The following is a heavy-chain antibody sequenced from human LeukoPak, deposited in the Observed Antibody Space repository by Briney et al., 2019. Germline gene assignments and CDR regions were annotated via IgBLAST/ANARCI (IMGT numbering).Heavy chain of an antibody. CDR1: GFTFSDYY. CDR3: ARAPVAAAGTAFGY. V-gene: IGHV3-11*01. Sequence: SAGTLRLSCAASGFTFSDYYMSWLRQAPGKGLEWVSYISSSGSTIYYADSVKGRFTISRDNAKNSLYLQMNSLRAEDTAVYYCARAPVAAAGTAFGYWGQGALVTVSS. D-gene: IGHD6-13*01. J-gene: IGHJ4*02. CDR2: ISSSGSTI.